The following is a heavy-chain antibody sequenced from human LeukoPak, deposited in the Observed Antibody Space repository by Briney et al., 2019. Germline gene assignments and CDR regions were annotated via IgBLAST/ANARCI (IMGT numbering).Heavy chain of an antibody. V-gene: IGHV4-61*01. CDR3: ARASPPTYYDILTGYYRLVDWFDP. CDR1: GGSVSSGSYY. CDR2: INYSGST. J-gene: IGHJ5*02. Sequence: SETLSLSCTVSGGSVSSGSYYWTWIRQPPGRGLEWIGYINYSGSTNYNPSLKSRVTISVDTSKNQFSLKLSSVTAADTAVYYCARASPPTYYDILTGYYRLVDWFDPWGQGTLVTVSS. D-gene: IGHD3-9*01.